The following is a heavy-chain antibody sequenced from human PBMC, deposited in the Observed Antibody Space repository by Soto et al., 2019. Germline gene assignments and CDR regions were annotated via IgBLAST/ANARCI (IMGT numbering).Heavy chain of an antibody. V-gene: IGHV3-48*01. CDR1: GGTCSIYS. CDR2: IMPGSSHI. J-gene: IGHJ5*02. Sequence: VGSLRLSCAASGGTCSIYSMNWVRQAPGKGLEWVSYIMPGSSHIFYADSVKGRFTISRDNAKNSLYLQMNSLRAEDTAVYYCARGFPLWFDPWGQGTLVTVS. D-gene: IGHD3-3*01. CDR3: ARGFPLWFDP.